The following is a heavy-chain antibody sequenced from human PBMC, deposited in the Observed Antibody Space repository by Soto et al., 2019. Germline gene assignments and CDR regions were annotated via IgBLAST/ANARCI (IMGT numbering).Heavy chain of an antibody. CDR3: ATNGHRGHYFDY. CDR2: INNGGTT. J-gene: IGHJ4*02. CDR1: DGSFSDFY. V-gene: IGHV4-34*01. D-gene: IGHD3-10*01. Sequence: VQLQQWGAGLLKPSETMSLTCAVHDGSFSDFYWSWIRQPPGEGLEWIGEINNGGTTNYNPSLKSRVTISVDTSKNQFALELSSVTAADTAVDYCATNGHRGHYFDYWDQGSVVTVSS.